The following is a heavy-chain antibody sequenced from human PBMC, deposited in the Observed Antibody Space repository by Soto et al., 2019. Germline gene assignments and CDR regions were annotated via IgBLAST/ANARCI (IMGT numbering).Heavy chain of an antibody. Sequence: ASVKVSCKASGYTFTGYFMHWVRQAPGQGLEWMGWINPYSGGADYAQSFQGRVTMTRDTSISTVYMELSRLRFDDTAVYYCARVIQGAYYNSPHDAWGDGTVITVSS. V-gene: IGHV1-2*02. CDR1: GYTFTGYF. J-gene: IGHJ5*01. CDR2: INPYSGGA. CDR3: ARVIQGAYYNSPHDA. D-gene: IGHD3-10*01.